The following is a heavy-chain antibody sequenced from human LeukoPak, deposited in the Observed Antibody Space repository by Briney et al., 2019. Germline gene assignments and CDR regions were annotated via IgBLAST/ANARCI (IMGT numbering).Heavy chain of an antibody. CDR1: GFSFSSYY. Sequence: GGSLRLSCAASGFSFSSYYMSWVRQAPGKGLEWVANIQQDGSGRSYMDSVKGRFTISRDNADDSLYLQMNSLRAEDTAVYYCARGGGTFDFWGQGTLVTVSS. V-gene: IGHV3-7*05. J-gene: IGHJ4*02. D-gene: IGHD2-15*01. CDR3: ARGGGTFDF. CDR2: IQQDGSGR.